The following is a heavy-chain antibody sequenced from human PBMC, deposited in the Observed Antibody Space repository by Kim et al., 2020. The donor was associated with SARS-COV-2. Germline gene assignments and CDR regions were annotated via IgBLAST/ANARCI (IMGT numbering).Heavy chain of an antibody. D-gene: IGHD1-1*01. V-gene: IGHV4-59*13. CDR3: ARTGRPNWYFDL. J-gene: IGHJ2*01. CDR1: GGSISSYY. Sequence: SETLSLTCTVSGGSISSYYWSWIRQPPGKGLEWIGYIYYSGSTNYNPSLKSRVTISVDTSKNQFSLKLSSVTAADTAVYYCARTGRPNWYFDLWGRGTLVTVSS. CDR2: IYYSGST.